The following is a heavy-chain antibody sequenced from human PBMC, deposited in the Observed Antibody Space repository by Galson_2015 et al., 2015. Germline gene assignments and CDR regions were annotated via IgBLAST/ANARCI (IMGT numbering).Heavy chain of an antibody. CDR1: GFTFSSYA. D-gene: IGHD2-2*01. J-gene: IGHJ4*02. CDR3: AKGADIVVVPAAINY. Sequence: SLRLSCAASGFTFSSYAMSWVRQAPGKGLEWVSAISGSGGSTYYADSVKGRFTISRDNSKNTLYLQMNSLRAEDTAVYYFAKGADIVVVPAAINYWGQGTLVTVSS. V-gene: IGHV3-23*01. CDR2: ISGSGGST.